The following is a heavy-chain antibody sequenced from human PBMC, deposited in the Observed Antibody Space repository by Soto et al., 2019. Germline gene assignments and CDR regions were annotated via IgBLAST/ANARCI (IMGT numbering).Heavy chain of an antibody. Sequence: SVKVSCKASGFTFTSSAVQWVRQARGQRLEWIGWIVVGSGNTNYAQKFQERVTITRDMSTSTAYMELSSLRSEDTAVYYCAADGGSGSYVFDYWGQGTLVTVSS. CDR1: GFTFTSSA. V-gene: IGHV1-58*01. D-gene: IGHD1-26*01. J-gene: IGHJ4*02. CDR3: AADGGSGSYVFDY. CDR2: IVVGSGNT.